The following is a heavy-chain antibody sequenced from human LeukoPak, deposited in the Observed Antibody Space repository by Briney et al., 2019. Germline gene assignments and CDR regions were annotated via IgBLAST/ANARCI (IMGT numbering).Heavy chain of an antibody. CDR2: IEQDGSEK. Sequence: GGSLRLSCAASGFTFSSYWMSWVRQAPGKGLEWVANIEQDGSEKYYVDSVKGRFTISRDNAKNSLYLQMNNLRAEDTAVYYCARIGITMKAFDYWGQGTLVTVSS. V-gene: IGHV3-7*01. CDR1: GFTFSSYW. J-gene: IGHJ4*02. CDR3: ARIGITMKAFDY. D-gene: IGHD3-22*01.